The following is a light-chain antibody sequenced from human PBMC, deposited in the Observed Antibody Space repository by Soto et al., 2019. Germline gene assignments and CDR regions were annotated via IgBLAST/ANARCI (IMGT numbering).Light chain of an antibody. J-gene: IGKJ1*01. Sequence: DIQMTQSPSTLSASVGDRVTITCRASQSISSWLAWYQQRPGKAPKLLIYKASNLESGVQSRFSGSGPGTELPLPISSLHPDDFATYYCQQYYTYPWTFGPGTKVEIK. CDR2: KAS. CDR1: QSISSW. V-gene: IGKV1-5*03. CDR3: QQYYTYPWT.